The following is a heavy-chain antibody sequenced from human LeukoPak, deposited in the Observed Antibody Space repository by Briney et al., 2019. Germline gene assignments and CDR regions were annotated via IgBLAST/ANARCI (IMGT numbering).Heavy chain of an antibody. V-gene: IGHV1-2*02. D-gene: IGHD6-25*01. CDR1: GYTFTGYY. J-gene: IGHJ4*02. CDR2: INPNSGGT. CDR3: ARGALKYSSDFDY. Sequence: GASVKVSCKASGYTFTGYYMHWVRQAPGQGLEWMGWINPNSGGTNYAQKFQGRVTMTRDTSISTAYMELSRLRSDGTAVYYCARGALKYSSDFDYWGQGTLVTVSS.